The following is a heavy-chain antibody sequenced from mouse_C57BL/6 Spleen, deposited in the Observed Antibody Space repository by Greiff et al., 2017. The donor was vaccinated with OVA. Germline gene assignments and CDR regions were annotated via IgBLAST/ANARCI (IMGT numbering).Heavy chain of an antibody. J-gene: IGHJ3*01. CDR3: ARSGDGYDGFAY. CDR2: INPSTGGT. CDR1: GYSFTGYY. V-gene: IGHV1-42*01. D-gene: IGHD2-2*01. Sequence: EVQLQQSGPELVKPGASVKISCKASGYSFTGYYMNWVKQSPEKSLEWIGEINPSTGGTTYNQKFKAKATLTVDKSSSTAYMQLKSLTSEDSAVYYCARSGDGYDGFAYWGQGTLVTVSA.